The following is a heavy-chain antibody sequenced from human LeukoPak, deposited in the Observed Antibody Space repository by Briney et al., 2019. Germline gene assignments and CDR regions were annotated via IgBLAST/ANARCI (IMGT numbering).Heavy chain of an antibody. V-gene: IGHV6-1*01. D-gene: IGHD6-13*01. J-gene: IGHJ4*02. CDR1: GDSVSSDSVV. Sequence: SQTLSLTCAISGDSVSSDSVVWNWIRQSPSRGLEWLGRTYYRSKWYNEYAISVKSRITINPDTSKNQFSLQLNSMTPEDTAVYYCARAMTPKSSSWYIDYWGQGTLVTVSS. CDR2: TYYRSKWYN. CDR3: ARAMTPKSSSWYIDY.